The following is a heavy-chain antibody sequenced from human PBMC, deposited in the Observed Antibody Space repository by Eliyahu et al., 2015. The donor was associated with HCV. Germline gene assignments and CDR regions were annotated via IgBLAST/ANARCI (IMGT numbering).Heavy chain of an antibody. CDR1: GGSISSSSXY. CDR3: ARHQEGYFGAGSSYYMDV. CDR2: MHYSGST. D-gene: IGHD3-10*01. V-gene: IGHV4-39*01. Sequence: QQHLQESGPGLVKPSETLSLTCXVSGGSISSSSXYWGWIRQPPGKGLEWIGNMHYSGSTYFNPSLKSRVTISVDTSKNQFSLKLSSVTAADTAVYYCARHQEGYFGAGSSYYMDVWGKGTTVTVSS. J-gene: IGHJ6*03.